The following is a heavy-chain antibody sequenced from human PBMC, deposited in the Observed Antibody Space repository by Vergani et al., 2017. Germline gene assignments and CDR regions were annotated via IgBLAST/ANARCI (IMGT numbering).Heavy chain of an antibody. CDR2: ISGSGGNT. V-gene: IGHV3-23*01. D-gene: IGHD2-21*01. CDR3: TKAQDPNCKGGNCYSYYYGLDL. J-gene: IGHJ6*02. CDR1: GFTFFSYA. Sequence: EVQLLESGGNLIQPGGSLRLSCGASGFTFFSYAMTWVRLAPGKGLQWVSAISGSGGNTFYTDSVKGRFTISRDNSKDTLYLQMNSLRVEDTAIYYGTKAQDPNCKGGNCYSYYYGLDLWGQGTTVTVSS.